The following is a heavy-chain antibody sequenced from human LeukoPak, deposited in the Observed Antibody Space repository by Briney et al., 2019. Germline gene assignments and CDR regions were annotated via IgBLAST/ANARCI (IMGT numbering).Heavy chain of an antibody. V-gene: IGHV4-39*07. D-gene: IGHD1-26*01. Sequence: SETLSLTCTVSGGSISSSSYYWGWIRQPPGKGLEWIGSIYYSGSTYYNPSLKSRVTISVDTSKNQFSLKLSSVTAADTAVYYCARDGTYGLLHPYYGMDVWGQGTTVTVSS. CDR2: IYYSGST. CDR1: GGSISSSSYY. CDR3: ARDGTYGLLHPYYGMDV. J-gene: IGHJ6*02.